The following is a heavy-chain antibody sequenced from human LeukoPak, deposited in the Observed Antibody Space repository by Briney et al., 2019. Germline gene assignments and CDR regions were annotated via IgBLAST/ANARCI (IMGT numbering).Heavy chain of an antibody. CDR2: ISSSSSYI. D-gene: IGHD6-13*01. Sequence: GGSLRLSCAASGFTFSSYSMNWVRQAPGKGLEWVSSISSSSSYIYYADSVKGRFTISRDNAKNSLYLQMNSLRAEDTAVYYCARAGIAEALKPNWFDPWGQGTLVTVSS. CDR1: GFTFSSYS. CDR3: ARAGIAEALKPNWFDP. V-gene: IGHV3-21*01. J-gene: IGHJ5*02.